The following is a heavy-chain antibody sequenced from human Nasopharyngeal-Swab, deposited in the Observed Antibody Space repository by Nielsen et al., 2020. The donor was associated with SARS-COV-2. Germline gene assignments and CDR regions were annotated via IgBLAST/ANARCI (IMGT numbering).Heavy chain of an antibody. J-gene: IGHJ4*02. CDR1: GFTFSSYA. Sequence: GESLKISCAASGFTFSSYAMHWVRQAPGKGLEWVAVISYDGSNKYYADSVKGRFTISRDNSKNTLSLQMNSLRAEDTAVYYCARDFGGQSDYWGQGTLVTVSS. CDR3: ARDFGGQSDY. D-gene: IGHD4-23*01. V-gene: IGHV3-30-3*01. CDR2: ISYDGSNK.